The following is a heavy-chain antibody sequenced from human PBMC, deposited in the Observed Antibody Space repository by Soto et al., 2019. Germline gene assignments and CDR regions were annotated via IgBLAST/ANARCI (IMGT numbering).Heavy chain of an antibody. D-gene: IGHD2-2*01. J-gene: IGHJ3*02. CDR1: GYTFTSYG. CDR3: ATKSTCSSTSCPDDAFDI. Sequence: ASVKVSCKASGYTFTSYGISWVRQAPGQGLEWMGRISAYNGNTNYAQKLQGRVTMTTDTSTSTAYMELRSLRSDDTAVYYCATKSTCSSTSCPDDAFDIWGQGTMVTVSS. V-gene: IGHV1-18*01. CDR2: ISAYNGNT.